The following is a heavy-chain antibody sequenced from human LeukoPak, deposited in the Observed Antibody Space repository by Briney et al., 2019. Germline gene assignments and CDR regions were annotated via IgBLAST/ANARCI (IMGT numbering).Heavy chain of an antibody. D-gene: IGHD6-19*01. CDR2: IYSGVST. CDR1: GFTVSSIY. CDR3: ARDLVAVAPLVF. V-gene: IGHV3-66*01. J-gene: IGHJ4*02. Sequence: GGSLRLSCAASGFTVSSIYMSWVRQAPGKGLEWVSVIYSGVSTYYADSVKGRFTISRDNSKNTLYLQMNSLRAEDTAVYYCARDLVAVAPLVFGGQGTLVTVSS.